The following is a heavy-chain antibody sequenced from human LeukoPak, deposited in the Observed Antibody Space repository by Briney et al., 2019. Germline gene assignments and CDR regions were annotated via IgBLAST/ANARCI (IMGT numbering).Heavy chain of an antibody. CDR3: ATASSGYPAEYFQH. CDR1: GGSISSYY. Sequence: SETLSLTCTVSGGSISSYYWSWIRQPPGNRLEWIGHIDYTGNTKYSPSLKSRVTLSIDTSKNQFSLKLRSVTAADTAVYYCATASSGYPAEYFQHWGQGTLVTVSS. J-gene: IGHJ1*01. CDR2: IDYTGNT. D-gene: IGHD5-12*01. V-gene: IGHV4-59*01.